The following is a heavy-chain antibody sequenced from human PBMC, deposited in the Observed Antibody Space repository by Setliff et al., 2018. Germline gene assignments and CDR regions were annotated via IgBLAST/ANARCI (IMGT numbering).Heavy chain of an antibody. J-gene: IGHJ4*02. V-gene: IGHV3-30*01. CDR1: GFTFARFA. D-gene: IGHD3-3*01. Sequence: SLRLSCAASGFTFARFAMHWVRLAPGKGVEWVAVISYDGINKYYADSVKGRFTISRDNSKNTLYLQMNSLRVEDTAVYYCARDGVPPLNYNFWSGNFEFWGQGTLVTVSS. CDR2: ISYDGINK. CDR3: ARDGVPPLNYNFWSGNFEF.